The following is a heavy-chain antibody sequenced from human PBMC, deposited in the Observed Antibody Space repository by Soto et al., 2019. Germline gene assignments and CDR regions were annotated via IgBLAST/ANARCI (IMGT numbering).Heavy chain of an antibody. CDR2: IDPSDSYT. J-gene: IGHJ4*02. CDR1: GYSFTSYW. D-gene: IGHD6-13*01. V-gene: IGHV5-10-1*01. Sequence: PGASLKISCEGSGYSFTSYWSSWVRQMPGKGLEWMGRIDPSDSYTNYSPSFQGHVTISADKSISTAYLQWSSLKASDTAMYYCARGSSNWAYYFDFWGQGTLVTVSS. CDR3: ARGSSNWAYYFDF.